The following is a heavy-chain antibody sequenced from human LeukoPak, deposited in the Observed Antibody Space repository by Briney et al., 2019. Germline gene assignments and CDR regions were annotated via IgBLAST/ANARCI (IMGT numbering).Heavy chain of an antibody. J-gene: IGHJ4*02. CDR3: ARSLDYYDSSGYYGGYFDY. Sequence: GGSLRLSCVASGFTVSSNYMSWVRQAPGKGLEWVAVISYDGSNKYYADSVKGRFTISRDNSKNTLYLQMNSLRAEDTAVYYCARSLDYYDSSGYYGGYFDYWGQGTLVTVSS. D-gene: IGHD3-22*01. CDR2: ISYDGSNK. V-gene: IGHV3-30-3*01. CDR1: GFTVSSNY.